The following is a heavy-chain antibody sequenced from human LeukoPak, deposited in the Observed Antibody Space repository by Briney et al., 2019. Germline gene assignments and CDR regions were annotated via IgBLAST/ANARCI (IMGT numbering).Heavy chain of an antibody. Sequence: PGGSLRLSCAVSGITLSNYAMSWVRQAPGKGLEWVSAISGSGGSTYYADSVKGRFTISRDNSKNTLYLQMNSLRAEDTAVYYCAKEVVADSPPWFDPWGQGTLVTVSS. CDR3: AKEVVADSPPWFDP. D-gene: IGHD2-15*01. CDR2: ISGSGGST. J-gene: IGHJ5*02. CDR1: GITLSNYA. V-gene: IGHV3-23*01.